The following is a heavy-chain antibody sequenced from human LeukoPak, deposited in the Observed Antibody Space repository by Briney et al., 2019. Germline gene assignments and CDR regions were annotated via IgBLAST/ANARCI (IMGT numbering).Heavy chain of an antibody. CDR3: ARERMVRGVIYYYYYMDV. V-gene: IGHV3-30*04. CDR2: ISYDGSNK. Sequence: PGGSLRLSCAASGFTFSSYDMHWVRQAPGKGLEWVAVISYDGSNKYYADSVKGRFTISRDNSKNTLYPQMNSLRAEDTAVYYCARERMVRGVIYYYYYMDVWGKGTTVTVSS. D-gene: IGHD3-10*01. CDR1: GFTFSSYD. J-gene: IGHJ6*03.